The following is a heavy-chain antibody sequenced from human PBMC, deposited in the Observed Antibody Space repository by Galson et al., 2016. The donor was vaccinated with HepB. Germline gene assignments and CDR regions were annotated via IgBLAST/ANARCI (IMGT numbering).Heavy chain of an antibody. CDR3: ARAAVGPGARMLFDP. D-gene: IGHD2-2*01. Sequence: SETLSLTCTVSGASINASNWWTWVRQSPGKGLEWIGEIFHTGTSNNNPFLNSRFTLSIDKSNNQFSLNITSIIAADTAVYYCARAAVGPGARMLFDPWGQGTLVTVSS. J-gene: IGHJ5*02. V-gene: IGHV4-4*02. CDR2: IFHTGTS. CDR1: GASINASNW.